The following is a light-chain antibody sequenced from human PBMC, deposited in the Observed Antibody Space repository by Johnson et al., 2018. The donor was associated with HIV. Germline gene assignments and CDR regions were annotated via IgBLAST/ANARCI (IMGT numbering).Light chain of an antibody. V-gene: IGLV1-51*02. CDR3: GTWDSILSAVV. Sequence: QSVLTQPPSVSAAPGQKVTISCSGSSSNIGNNYVSWYQQLPGTAPKLLIYENTKRPPGIPDRFSGSNTGTSATLGITGLQTGDEADYYGGTWDSILSAVVFGTATKVTAL. CDR2: ENT. CDR1: SSNIGNNY. J-gene: IGLJ1*01.